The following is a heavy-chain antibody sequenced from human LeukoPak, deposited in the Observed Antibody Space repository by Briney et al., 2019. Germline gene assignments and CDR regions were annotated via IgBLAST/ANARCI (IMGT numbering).Heavy chain of an antibody. D-gene: IGHD6-13*01. CDR1: GGSISSYY. Sequence: SETLSLTCTVSGGSISSYYWSWIRQPPGKGLEWIGYIYYSGSTNYNPSLMSRVTISVDTSKNQFSLRLTSVTAADTAVYYCARLGYGSSFWGQGTLVTVSS. V-gene: IGHV4-59*08. CDR2: IYYSGST. J-gene: IGHJ4*02. CDR3: ARLGYGSSF.